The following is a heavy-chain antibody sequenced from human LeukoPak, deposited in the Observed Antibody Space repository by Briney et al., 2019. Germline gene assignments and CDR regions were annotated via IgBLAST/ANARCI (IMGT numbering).Heavy chain of an antibody. CDR2: IIPILGTA. Sequence: GASVKVSCKASGGTFSSYAISWVRQAPGQGLEWMGGIIPILGTANYAQKFQGRVTITADESTSTAYMELSSLRSEDTAVYYCARQLALRYWFDPWGQGTLVTVSS. J-gene: IGHJ5*02. CDR1: GGTFSSYA. D-gene: IGHD3-3*02. CDR3: ARQLALRYWFDP. V-gene: IGHV1-69*13.